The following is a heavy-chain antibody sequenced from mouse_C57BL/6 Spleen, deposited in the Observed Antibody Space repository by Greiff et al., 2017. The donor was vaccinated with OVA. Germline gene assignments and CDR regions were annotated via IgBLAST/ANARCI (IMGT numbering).Heavy chain of an antibody. D-gene: IGHD1-1*01. Sequence: VQLKESGPVLVKPGASVKMSCKASGYTFTDYYMNWVKQSHGKSLEWIGVINPYNGGTSYNQKFKGKATLTVDKSSSTAYMELNSLTSEDSAVYYGARGDYGSSYGYFDYWGQGTTLTVSS. CDR2: INPYNGGT. J-gene: IGHJ2*01. CDR3: ARGDYGSSYGYFDY. V-gene: IGHV1-19*01. CDR1: GYTFTDYY.